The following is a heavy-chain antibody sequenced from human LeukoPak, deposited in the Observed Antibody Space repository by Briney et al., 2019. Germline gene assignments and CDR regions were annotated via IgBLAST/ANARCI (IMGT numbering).Heavy chain of an antibody. V-gene: IGHV1-2*02. CDR1: GYTFTGYY. J-gene: IGHJ5*02. Sequence: GASVKVSCKASGYTFTGYYIHWVRQAPGQGLECGGWINPNSGGTSYAQKFQGRVTMTSDTSISTTYMELSRLRSDDTAGYYCARGGSGSYFSWLDPWGQGTLVTVSS. CDR2: INPNSGGT. CDR3: ARGGSGSYFSWLDP. D-gene: IGHD3-10*01.